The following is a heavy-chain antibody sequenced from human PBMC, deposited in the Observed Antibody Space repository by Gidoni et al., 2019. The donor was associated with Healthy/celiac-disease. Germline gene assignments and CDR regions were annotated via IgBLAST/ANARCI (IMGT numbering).Heavy chain of an antibody. V-gene: IGHV3-53*02. CDR3: ARAPHENYDYVWGSYPPGYYYYGMDV. J-gene: IGHJ6*02. CDR2: IYSGGST. CDR1: GFTVSSNY. Sequence: EVQLVETGGGVIQPGGSLRLSCAASGFTVSSNYMSWVRQAPGKGLEWVSVIYSGGSTYYADSVKGRFTISRDNSKNTLYLQMNSLRAEDTAVYYCARAPHENYDYVWGSYPPGYYYYGMDVWGQGTTVTVSS. D-gene: IGHD3-16*01.